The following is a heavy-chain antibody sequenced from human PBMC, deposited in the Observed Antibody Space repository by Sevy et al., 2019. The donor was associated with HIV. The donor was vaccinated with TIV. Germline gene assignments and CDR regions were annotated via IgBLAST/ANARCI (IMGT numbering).Heavy chain of an antibody. V-gene: IGHV3-53*01. Sequence: GGSLRLSCAASGFTVSSNYMSWVRQAPGKGLEWVSVIYSGGSTYYADSVKGRFTISRDNSKNTLYLQMNSLRAEDTAVYYCARGGYCSGGSCTEYFDYWGQGTLVTVSS. CDR2: IYSGGST. CDR1: GFTVSSNY. J-gene: IGHJ4*02. CDR3: ARGGYCSGGSCTEYFDY. D-gene: IGHD2-15*01.